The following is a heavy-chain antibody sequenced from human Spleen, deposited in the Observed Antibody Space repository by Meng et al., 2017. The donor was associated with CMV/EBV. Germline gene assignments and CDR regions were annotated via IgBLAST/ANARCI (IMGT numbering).Heavy chain of an antibody. CDR2: IYYNGIT. Sequence: VYGDSVSSDDAYWTWFRQPPGKGPEWIGYIYYNGITFHNPSLKSRLTLSIDTSRNQFSLKLTSVTAADTAVYFCAREAMWLNWFDPWGQGTLVTVSS. D-gene: IGHD5-12*01. CDR1: GDSVSSDDAY. J-gene: IGHJ5*02. CDR3: AREAMWLNWFDP. V-gene: IGHV4-30-4*08.